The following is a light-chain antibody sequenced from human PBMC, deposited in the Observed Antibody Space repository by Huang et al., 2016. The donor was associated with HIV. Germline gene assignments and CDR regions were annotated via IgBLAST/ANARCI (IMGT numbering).Light chain of an antibody. V-gene: IGKV1-39*01. CDR2: AAS. CDR3: QQSFSTPWT. CDR1: QSVRTY. J-gene: IGKJ1*01. Sequence: DIQMTQSPSSLSASVGDRVTITCRAGQSVRTYLNWYQQKPGNAPKVLIFAASSLQSGVPSMFSGRGSGTNFTLTINSLQPEDCATYYCQQSFSTPWTFGQGTKVEVK.